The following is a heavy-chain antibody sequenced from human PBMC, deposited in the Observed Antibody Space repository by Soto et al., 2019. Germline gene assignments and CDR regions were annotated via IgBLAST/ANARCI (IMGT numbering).Heavy chain of an antibody. V-gene: IGHV1-18*01. CDR2: ISPYTDDP. CDR3: ARVIPGAEAWFHP. CDR1: GNTFTNFG. Sequence: QGQLVQSGVEVKKPGASVKVSCSASGNTFTNFGVTWVRQAPGQGLEWMGWISPYTDDPSYAQKFQGRVTMTIDTSTRTAYLALSSLTSDDTAVYYCARVIPGAEAWFHPWGQGTLVTVSS. J-gene: IGHJ5*02. D-gene: IGHD2-2*01.